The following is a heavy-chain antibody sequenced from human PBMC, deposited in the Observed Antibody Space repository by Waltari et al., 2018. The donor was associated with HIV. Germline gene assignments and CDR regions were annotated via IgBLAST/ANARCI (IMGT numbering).Heavy chain of an antibody. J-gene: IGHJ3*01. CDR3: TRLSGNDAFDV. D-gene: IGHD1-1*01. Sequence: EVQLVESGGGLVQPGESLKLSCAASGFTFSRSAIHWVRQAPGKGLDWIGRIRSKANGYTTADGASVKGRFIISRDDSKNTAYLKMSSLKTEDTALFYCTRLSGNDAFDVWGQGTLVTVSS. CDR1: GFTFSRSA. V-gene: IGHV3-73*02. CDR2: IRSKANGYTT.